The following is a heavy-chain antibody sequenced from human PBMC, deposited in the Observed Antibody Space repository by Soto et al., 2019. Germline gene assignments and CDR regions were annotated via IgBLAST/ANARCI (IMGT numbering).Heavy chain of an antibody. D-gene: IGHD2-15*01. Sequence: ASVEVSRKASGYTFTSYGISWGRQAPGKRLEWMGWISAYNGNTNYVQKLQGRVTMTTDTSTSTAYMELRSLRSDDTAVYYCARDHVVVAATTPNWFDPWGQGTLVTVSS. J-gene: IGHJ5*02. CDR1: GYTFTSYG. CDR2: ISAYNGNT. V-gene: IGHV1-18*01. CDR3: ARDHVVVAATTPNWFDP.